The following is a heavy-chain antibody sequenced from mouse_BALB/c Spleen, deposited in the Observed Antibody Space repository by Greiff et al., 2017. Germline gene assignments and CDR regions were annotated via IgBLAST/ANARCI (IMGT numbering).Heavy chain of an antibody. CDR2: ISSGSSTI. J-gene: IGHJ1*01. CDR1: GFTFSSFG. D-gene: IGHD1-1*01. CDR3: ARSIYYGSSYYWYFDV. Sequence: EVQVVESGGGLVQPGGSRKLSCAASGFTFSSFGMHWVRQAPEKGLEWVAYISSGSSTIYYADTVKGRFTISRDNPKNTLFLQMTSLRSEDTAMYYCARSIYYGSSYYWYFDVWGAGTTVTVSS. V-gene: IGHV5-17*02.